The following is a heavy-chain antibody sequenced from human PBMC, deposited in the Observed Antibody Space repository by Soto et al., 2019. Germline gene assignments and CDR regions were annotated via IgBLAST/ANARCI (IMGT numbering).Heavy chain of an antibody. D-gene: IGHD3-16*01. CDR2: MNPSTGNS. CDR3: ARRAETKCWNGWGADKYDFEV. V-gene: IGHV1-8*01. J-gene: IGHJ4*02. CDR1: GYTFTSYD. Sequence: ASVKVSCKASGYTFTSYDIYWVRQATGQGLEWMGWMNPSTGNSGYAQKFQGRVTMTSDTSISTAHMELGSLRSEDTAVYYCARRAETKCWNGWGADKYDFEVWGQGTLVTGS.